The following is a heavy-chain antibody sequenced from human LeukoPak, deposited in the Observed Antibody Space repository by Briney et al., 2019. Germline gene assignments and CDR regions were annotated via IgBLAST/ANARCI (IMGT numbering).Heavy chain of an antibody. V-gene: IGHV1-8*01. J-gene: IGHJ4*02. CDR1: GYTFTSYD. CDR2: MNPNSGNT. Sequence: GASVKVPCKASGYTFTSYDINWVRQATGQGLEWMGWMNPNSGNTGYAQKFQGRVTMTRNTSISTAYMELSSLRSEDTAVYYCARGGDIVVVENFDYWGQGTLVTVSS. D-gene: IGHD2-15*01. CDR3: ARGGDIVVVENFDY.